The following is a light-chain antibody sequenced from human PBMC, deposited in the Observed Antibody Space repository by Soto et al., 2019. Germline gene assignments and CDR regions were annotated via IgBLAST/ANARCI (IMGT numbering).Light chain of an antibody. CDR1: QSVSSSY. CDR3: QQYGSSPPIT. J-gene: IGKJ5*01. Sequence: EIVLTQSPGTLSLSPGERATLSCRASQSVSSSYLAWYQQKPGQAPRLLIYGASSRATGIPDRFSGSGSGTDVPLTLTRLEPEDFAEYYCQQYGSSPPITFRQGTRLEIK. CDR2: GAS. V-gene: IGKV3-20*01.